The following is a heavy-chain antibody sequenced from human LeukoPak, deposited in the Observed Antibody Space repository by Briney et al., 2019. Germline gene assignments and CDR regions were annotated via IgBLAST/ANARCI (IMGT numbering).Heavy chain of an antibody. D-gene: IGHD3-22*01. J-gene: IGHJ4*02. CDR1: GFTFTSLP. Sequence: GGSLRLSCAASGFTFTSLPLHWVRQAPGKGLEWVAVSSTHGSDEYYADSVKGRFTVFSDNSKKTVYLQMDNLRAEDTAVYHCAMDYYDSNGYSRGWDYWGQGTLVTVSS. CDR3: AMDYYDSNGYSRGWDY. V-gene: IGHV3-30*04. CDR2: SSTHGSDE.